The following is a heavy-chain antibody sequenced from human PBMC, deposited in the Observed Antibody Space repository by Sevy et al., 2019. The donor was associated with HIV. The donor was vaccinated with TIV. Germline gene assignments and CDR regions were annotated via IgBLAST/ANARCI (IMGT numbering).Heavy chain of an antibody. Sequence: ASVKVSCKASGDTFRKYVISWVRQAPGQGLEWMGGIIPVYGTTNYAQKFQARVTFTADASTGTVYMELRRLRSEDTAVYYCARDMTCGGDCYYFDNWGQGTLVTVSS. J-gene: IGHJ4*02. V-gene: IGHV1-69*13. CDR1: GDTFRKYV. D-gene: IGHD2-21*02. CDR3: ARDMTCGGDCYYFDN. CDR2: IIPVYGTT.